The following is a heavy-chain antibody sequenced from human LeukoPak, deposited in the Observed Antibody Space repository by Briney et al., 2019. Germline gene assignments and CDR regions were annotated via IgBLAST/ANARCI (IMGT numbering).Heavy chain of an antibody. Sequence: GGSLRLSCAASGFTFSNAWMSWVRQAPGKGLEWVGRIKSKTDGGTTDYATPVKGRFTISRDDSKNTLYLQMNSLKTEDTAVYYCTTDSGYSYGLHYWGQGTLVTVSS. V-gene: IGHV3-15*01. CDR1: GFTFSNAW. D-gene: IGHD5-18*01. CDR3: TTDSGYSYGLHY. J-gene: IGHJ4*02. CDR2: IKSKTDGGTT.